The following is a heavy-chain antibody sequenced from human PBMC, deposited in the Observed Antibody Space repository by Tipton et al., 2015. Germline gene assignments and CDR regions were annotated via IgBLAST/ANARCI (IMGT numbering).Heavy chain of an antibody. D-gene: IGHD5-24*01. CDR3: ARMETSGGWLQLPHFDY. Sequence: TLSLTCTVSGGSISSYYWSWIRQPPGKGLEWIGYIYYSGSTNYNPSLKSRVTISVDTSKNQFSLKLSSVTAADTAVYYCARMETSGGWLQLPHFDYWGQGTLVTVSS. J-gene: IGHJ4*02. V-gene: IGHV4-59*01. CDR1: GGSISSYY. CDR2: IYYSGST.